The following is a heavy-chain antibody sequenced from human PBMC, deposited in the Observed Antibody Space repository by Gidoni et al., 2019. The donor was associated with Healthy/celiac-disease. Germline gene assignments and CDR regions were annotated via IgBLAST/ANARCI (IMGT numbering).Heavy chain of an antibody. CDR2: ISWNSGSI. CDR1: GFTFADYA. CDR3: AKGGPSSSRGGYDP. D-gene: IGHD6-13*01. Sequence: EVQLVESGGGLVQPGRSLSLSCAASGFTFADYAMHWVRQAPGKGMEWVSGISWNSGSIGYADSVKGRFTISRDNAKNSLYLQMNSLRAEDTALYYYAKGGPSSSRGGYDPWGQGTLVTVSS. J-gene: IGHJ5*02. V-gene: IGHV3-9*01.